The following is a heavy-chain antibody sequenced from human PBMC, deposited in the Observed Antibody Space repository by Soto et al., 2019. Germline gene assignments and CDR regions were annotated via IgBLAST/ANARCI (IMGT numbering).Heavy chain of an antibody. V-gene: IGHV3-74*01. J-gene: IGHJ4*02. CDR1: GFTFSSYW. D-gene: IGHD2-8*02. CDR3: LRMNLVVAADTRENY. Sequence: EVQLVESGGGLVQPGGSLRLSCAASGFTFSSYWMHWVRQAPGKGLVWVSSINSDGSSTSYADSVKGRITISRDNAKKTLYMQMISMRDEDTDVYYCLRMNLVVAADTRENYWDKGTRVTVSS. CDR2: INSDGSST.